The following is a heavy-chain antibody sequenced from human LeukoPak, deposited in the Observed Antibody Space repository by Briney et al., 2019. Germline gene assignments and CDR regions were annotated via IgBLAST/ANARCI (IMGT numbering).Heavy chain of an antibody. V-gene: IGHV3-23*01. J-gene: IGHJ6*02. D-gene: IGHD1/OR15-1a*01. CDR1: GFTFSSYA. CDR3: AREAVMPVAPVKIGTSDRSLYEYYGLDV. CDR2: ISGSGGST. Sequence: GGSLRLSCAASGFTFSSYAMSWVRQAPGKGLEWVSAISGSGGSTYYADSVKGRFTISRDNSKNTLYLQMNSLRAEDTAVYYCAREAVMPVAPVKIGTSDRSLYEYYGLDVWGQGTTVTVS.